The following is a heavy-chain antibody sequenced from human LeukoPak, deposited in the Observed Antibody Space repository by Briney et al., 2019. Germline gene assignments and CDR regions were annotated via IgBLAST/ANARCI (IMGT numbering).Heavy chain of an antibody. CDR3: ARRGSGWYFDY. CDR1: GGSISSYY. D-gene: IGHD6-19*01. Sequence: SETLSLTCTVSGGSISSYYWSWIRQPPGKGLEWIGYIYYSGSTNYNPSLKSRVTISVDTSKNQFSLKLSSVTAADTAVYYCARRGSGWYFDYWGQGTLVTVSS. V-gene: IGHV4-59*12. CDR2: IYYSGST. J-gene: IGHJ4*02.